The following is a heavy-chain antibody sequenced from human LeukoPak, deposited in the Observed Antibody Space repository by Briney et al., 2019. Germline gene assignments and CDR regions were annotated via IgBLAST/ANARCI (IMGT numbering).Heavy chain of an antibody. CDR3: ARDRPVYYDSSGYYPYYFDY. CDR2: INHSGST. V-gene: IGHV4-34*01. D-gene: IGHD3-22*01. J-gene: IGHJ4*02. Sequence: SETLSLTCAVYGGSFSGYYWSWIRQPPGKGLEWIGEINHSGSTNYNPSLKSRVTMSVDTSKNQFSLKLSSVTAADTAVYYCARDRPVYYDSSGYYPYYFDYWGQGTLVTVSS. CDR1: GGSFSGYY.